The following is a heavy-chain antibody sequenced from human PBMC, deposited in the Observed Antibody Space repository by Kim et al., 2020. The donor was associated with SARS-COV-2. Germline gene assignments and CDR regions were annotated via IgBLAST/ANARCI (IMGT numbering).Heavy chain of an antibody. D-gene: IGHD6-13*01. CDR1: GGSISSYY. CDR3: ARRVGSWSLSAIWFDP. CDR2: IYYSGST. V-gene: IGHV4-59*08. Sequence: SETLSLTCTVSGGSISSYYWSWIRQPPGKGLEWIGYIYYSGSTNYNPSLKSRVTISVDTSKNQFSLKLSSVTAADTAVYYCARRVGSWSLSAIWFDPWGQGTLVTVSS. J-gene: IGHJ5*02.